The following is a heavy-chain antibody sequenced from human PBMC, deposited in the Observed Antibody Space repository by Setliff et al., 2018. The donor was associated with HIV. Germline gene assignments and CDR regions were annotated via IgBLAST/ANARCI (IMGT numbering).Heavy chain of an antibody. J-gene: IGHJ4*02. V-gene: IGHV4-59*11. CDR1: GGSISTHY. CDR3: ARDQSDWFY. D-gene: IGHD3-3*01. Sequence: SETLSLTCTVSGGSISTHYWSWIRQPPGKGLEWIGYMYYSGNTNYNPSLKSRVTISVDTSKSQFSLKLNSVTAADTAVYYCARDQSDWFYWGQGTLVTVSS. CDR2: MYYSGNT.